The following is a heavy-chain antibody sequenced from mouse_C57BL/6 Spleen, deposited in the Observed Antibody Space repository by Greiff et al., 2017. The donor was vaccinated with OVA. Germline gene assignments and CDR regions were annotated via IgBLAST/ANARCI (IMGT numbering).Heavy chain of an antibody. D-gene: IGHD6-2*01. CDR1: GYNIKGYY. CDR3: ARETDVSCLCSMDF. V-gene: IGHV14-2*01. CDR2: IDPEDGAT. J-gene: IGHJ1*03. Sequence: EVQLQQSGAELVKPGASVKLSCTASGYNIKGYYMHWVKQRTERGLAWIGRIDPEDGATKYAAKFQGKGTITVDKTSNTAYMQLSSLPSEDTAVTCCARETDVSCLCSMDFWGTGTTVTVSS.